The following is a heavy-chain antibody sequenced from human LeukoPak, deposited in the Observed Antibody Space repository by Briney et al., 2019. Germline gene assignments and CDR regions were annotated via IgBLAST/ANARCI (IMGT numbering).Heavy chain of an antibody. D-gene: IGHD5-12*01. CDR2: LYYRGTT. CDR1: GGSLSSSTYY. V-gene: IGHV4-39*01. J-gene: IGHJ4*02. Sequence: SETLSLTCTVSGGSLSSSTYYWGWIRQPPGEGLEGMGRLYYRGTTYYTPSLMSRVTISVDTPTNQYSLKLSSVTAADTAVYYCARGPGRDPTNIAFWGQGTLVTVSS. CDR3: ARGPGRDPTNIAF.